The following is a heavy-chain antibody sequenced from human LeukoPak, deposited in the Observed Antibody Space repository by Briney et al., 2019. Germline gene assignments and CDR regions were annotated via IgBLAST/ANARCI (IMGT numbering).Heavy chain of an antibody. CDR3: ARYVWGSYPTFEDY. J-gene: IGHJ4*02. CDR2: IYYSGST. CDR1: GGSIRSSTYY. Sequence: PSETLSLTCTVSGGSIRSSTYYWSWIRQPPGKGLEWIGYIYYSGSTNYNPSLKSRVTISVDTSKNQFSLKLSSVTAADTAVYYCARYVWGSYPTFEDYWGQGTLVTVSS. V-gene: IGHV4-61*01. D-gene: IGHD3-16*02.